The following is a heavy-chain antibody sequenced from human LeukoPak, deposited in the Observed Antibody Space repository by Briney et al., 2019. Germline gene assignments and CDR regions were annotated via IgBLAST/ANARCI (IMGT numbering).Heavy chain of an antibody. CDR3: ARDSQQLVHHYYYGMDV. Sequence: GRSLRLSCAASGFTFSSYGMHWARQAPGKGLEWVAVIWYDGSNKYYADSVKGRFTISRDNSKNTLYLQMNSLRAEDTAVYYCARDSQQLVHHYYYGMDVWGQGTTVTVSS. J-gene: IGHJ6*02. D-gene: IGHD6-13*01. V-gene: IGHV3-33*01. CDR2: IWYDGSNK. CDR1: GFTFSSYG.